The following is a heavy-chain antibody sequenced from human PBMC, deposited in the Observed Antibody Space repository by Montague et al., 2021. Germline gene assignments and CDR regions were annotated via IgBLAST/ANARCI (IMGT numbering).Heavy chain of an antibody. CDR2: IYHTGSS. CDR3: ARGQWLVPYYLDS. V-gene: IGHV4-61*01. D-gene: IGHD6-19*01. Sequence: SETLSLTCNVSGGSVSTGNYYWTWIRQPPGKELEWVGYIYHTGSSKYNPSLESRVTISISTSKKQFTLKLGSVTAADTAVYYCARGQWLVPYYLDSWGQGTLVTVSS. CDR1: GGSVSTGNYY. J-gene: IGHJ4*02.